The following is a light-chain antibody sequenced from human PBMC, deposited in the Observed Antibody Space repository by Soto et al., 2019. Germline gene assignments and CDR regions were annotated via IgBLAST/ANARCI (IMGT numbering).Light chain of an antibody. CDR2: DVS. V-gene: IGLV2-14*03. CDR1: SSDVVGYNY. Sequence: QSVLTQPASVSGSPGQSITISCTGTSSDVVGYNYVSWYQHHPGKAPKLMFFDVSNRPSGVSNRFSGSKSGNTASLTISGLQPEDEADYYCSSYTTSNTRQLVFGTVTKVTVL. CDR3: SSYTTSNTRQLV. J-gene: IGLJ1*01.